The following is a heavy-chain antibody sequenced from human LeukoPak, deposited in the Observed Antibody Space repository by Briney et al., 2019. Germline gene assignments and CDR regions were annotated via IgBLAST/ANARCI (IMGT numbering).Heavy chain of an antibody. V-gene: IGHV1-18*01. Sequence: GASVKVSCKASGYIFTSYGINWGRQAPGQGLEWMGWISVYDNRTNYAQKLQERVTMTTDTSKSKAYMEVRRRRSDDRDGCYCGRPMYYDILTGENWFDPWGQGTLVTVSS. D-gene: IGHD3-9*01. CDR3: GRPMYYDILTGENWFDP. CDR1: GYIFTSYG. J-gene: IGHJ5*02. CDR2: ISVYDNRT.